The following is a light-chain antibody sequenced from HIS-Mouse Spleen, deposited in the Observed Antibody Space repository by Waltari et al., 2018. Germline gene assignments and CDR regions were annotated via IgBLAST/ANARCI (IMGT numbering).Light chain of an antibody. J-gene: IGLJ1*01. Sequence: QSALTQPASVSGSPGQSITISCTGTSSDVGGYNYVSWYQQHPGKAPKLMIYDVSNRPSVVPNRFAGAKSGNTASLTISGLQAEDEADYYCSSYTSSSTLVFGTGTKVTVL. CDR3: SSYTSSSTLV. CDR1: SSDVGGYNY. V-gene: IGLV2-14*03. CDR2: DVS.